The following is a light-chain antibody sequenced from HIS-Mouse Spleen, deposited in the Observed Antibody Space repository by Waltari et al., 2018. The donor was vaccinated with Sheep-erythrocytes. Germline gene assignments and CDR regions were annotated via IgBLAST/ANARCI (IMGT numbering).Light chain of an antibody. V-gene: IGLV2-11*01. J-gene: IGLJ1*01. Sequence: QSALTQPRSVSGSPGQSVTISCTGTSSDVGGYNYVSWYQQHPGKAPKLMIYDVSKRPSGVSDRFSGSKSGNTASRTISGLQAEDEADYYCCSYAGSYNHVFATGTKVTVL. CDR1: SSDVGGYNY. CDR2: DVS. CDR3: CSYAGSYNHV.